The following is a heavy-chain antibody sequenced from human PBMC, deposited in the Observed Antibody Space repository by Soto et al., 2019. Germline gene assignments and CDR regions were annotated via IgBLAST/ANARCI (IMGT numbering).Heavy chain of an antibody. V-gene: IGHV4-30-4*01. Sequence: QVQLQESGPGLVKPSQTLSLTCTVSGGSISSGDYYWSWIRQPPGKGLEWIGYIYYSGSTYYNPSLKSRVTISVDTSMSQFSLKPSSVTAADTAVYDCARVSDYGDNYYFDYWGQGTLVTVSS. D-gene: IGHD4-17*01. CDR2: IYYSGST. CDR1: GGSISSGDYY. CDR3: ARVSDYGDNYYFDY. J-gene: IGHJ4*02.